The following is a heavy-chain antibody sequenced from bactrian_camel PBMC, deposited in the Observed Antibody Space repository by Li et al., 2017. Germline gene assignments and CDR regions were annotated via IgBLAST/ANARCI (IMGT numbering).Heavy chain of an antibody. CDR3: VPLVYNLGAR. V-gene: IGHV3S63*01. CDR2: IRRCGGET. J-gene: IGHJ4*01. CDR1: GLTFANSD. D-gene: IGHD2*01. Sequence: HVQLVESGGGSVQAGESLRLACTGSGLTFANSDMGWYRLPPGRAPAEREGIAAIRRCGGETWYAGSVKGRFTISRDNAKNTVYLQMHGMRSEDTALYYCVPLVYNLGARWGQGTQVTVS.